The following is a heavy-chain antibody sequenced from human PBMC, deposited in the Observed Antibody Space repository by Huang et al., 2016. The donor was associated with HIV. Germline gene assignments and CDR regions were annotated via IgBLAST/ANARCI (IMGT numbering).Heavy chain of an antibody. J-gene: IGHJ4*02. CDR1: GFSISRYW. D-gene: IGHD3-22*01. Sequence: EVQLVESGGGLVQPGGSLRLSCAASGFSISRYWMHWVRQAPRKGSVWVSRSNGDGRRTSYGDSVKVRFTIARDNAKNTLYLQMNSLRAEDTAVYYCARDPRIQSWLNFFDYWGQGTLVSVSS. CDR2: SNGDGRRT. V-gene: IGHV3-74*01. CDR3: ARDPRIQSWLNFFDY.